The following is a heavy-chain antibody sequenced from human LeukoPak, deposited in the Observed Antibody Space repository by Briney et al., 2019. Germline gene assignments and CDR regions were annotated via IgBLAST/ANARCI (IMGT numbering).Heavy chain of an antibody. CDR2: SYYSGST. D-gene: IGHD1-26*01. J-gene: IGHJ4*02. CDR3: ARVYSVGATFDY. CDR1: GGSLSTYY. Sequence: SETLSLTCSVSGGSLSTYYWSWIRQPPGRGLEWIGYSYYSGSTNYNPSLKSRVTISVDTSKNQFSLNLSPVTAADTAVYYCARVYSVGATFDYWGQGTLVTVSS. V-gene: IGHV4-59*01.